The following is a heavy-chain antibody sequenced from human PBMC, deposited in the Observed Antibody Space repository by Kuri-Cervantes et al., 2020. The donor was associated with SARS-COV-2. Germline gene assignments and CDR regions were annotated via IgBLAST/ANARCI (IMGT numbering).Heavy chain of an antibody. V-gene: IGHV3-64*04. CDR1: GFTFSSYA. Sequence: GESLKISCSASGFTFSSYAMHWVRQAPGKGLEYVSAISSNGGSTYYADSVKGRFTISRDNSKNTLYLQMHSLRVEDTAVYYCAKLGYYYDNNGYRDIDGFDIWGQGTMVTVSS. CDR2: ISSNGGST. D-gene: IGHD3-22*01. CDR3: AKLGYYYDNNGYRDIDGFDI. J-gene: IGHJ3*02.